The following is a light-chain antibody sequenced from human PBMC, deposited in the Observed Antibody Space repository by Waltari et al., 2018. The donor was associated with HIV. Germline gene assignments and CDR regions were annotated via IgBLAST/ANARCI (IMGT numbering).Light chain of an antibody. Sequence: EIVMTQSTPTLSVSPGQRVTLYCRASQSISAKVAWYQQRPGHAPRLLIYEAATRPTGIPARFSGSGSGTEFTLTITSLQSEDFATYFCQQYDSGPRGITFGQGTMLEIK. CDR2: EAA. CDR3: QQYDSGPRGIT. J-gene: IGKJ2*01. CDR1: QSISAK. V-gene: IGKV3-15*01.